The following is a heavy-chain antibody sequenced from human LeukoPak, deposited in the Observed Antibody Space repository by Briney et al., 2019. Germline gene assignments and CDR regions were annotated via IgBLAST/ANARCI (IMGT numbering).Heavy chain of an antibody. Sequence: SVKVSCKASGGTFSSYAISWVRQAPGQGLEWMGGIMPILDTANYAQKFQGRVTITADESTNTAYMELSSLRSEDTAVYYCARDNSVRDEAWWFNPWGQGTLVTVSS. CDR2: IMPILDTA. J-gene: IGHJ5*02. CDR3: ARDNSVRDEAWWFNP. D-gene: IGHD5-24*01. CDR1: GGTFSSYA. V-gene: IGHV1-69*13.